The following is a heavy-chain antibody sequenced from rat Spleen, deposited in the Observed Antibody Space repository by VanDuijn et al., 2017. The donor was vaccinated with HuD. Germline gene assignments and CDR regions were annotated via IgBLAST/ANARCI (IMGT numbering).Heavy chain of an antibody. Sequence: EVQLVESDGGLVQPGRSMKLSCAVSGFNFSNYYMAWVRQAPTRGLEWVASIGPGGVTTFYRDSVKGPGGVNTFYRDSVKGRFTISRDNAKSTLYLQMNSLRSEDTATYYCARQEDYGGYSRDYFDYWGQGVMVTVSS. V-gene: IGHV5-25*01. D-gene: IGHD1-11*01. CDR2: IGPGGVTT. CDR1: GFNFSNYY. J-gene: IGHJ2*01. CDR3: ARQEDYGGYSRDYFDY.